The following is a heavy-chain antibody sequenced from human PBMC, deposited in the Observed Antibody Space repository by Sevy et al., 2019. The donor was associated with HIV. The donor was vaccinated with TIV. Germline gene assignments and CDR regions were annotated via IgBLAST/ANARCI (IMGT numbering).Heavy chain of an antibody. Sequence: GGSLRLSCAASGFTFSNYAMHWVRQTPGKGLEWLAVISYDVINKYYADSVKGRFTISRDNSKNTLYLQMNSLTTEDXXXXXXXXXPPTRAFDIWGQGTLVTVSS. D-gene: IGHD1-1*01. CDR2: ISYDVINK. CDR3: XXXPPTRAFDI. V-gene: IGHV3-30*04. J-gene: IGHJ3*02. CDR1: GFTFSNYA.